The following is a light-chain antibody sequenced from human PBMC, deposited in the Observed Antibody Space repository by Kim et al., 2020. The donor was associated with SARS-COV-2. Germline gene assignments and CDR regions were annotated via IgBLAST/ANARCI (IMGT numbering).Light chain of an antibody. Sequence: ASVGDRVTSTCMTSPSVDGYLDWYQHRPGKAPKLLIDAASNLRSGVPSRFSGSGSGTSYTLTINSLQPEDSATYYCQQSYKTPPYTFGPGTKLEI. CDR3: QQSYKTPPYT. V-gene: IGKV1-39*01. CDR1: PSVDGY. CDR2: AAS. J-gene: IGKJ2*01.